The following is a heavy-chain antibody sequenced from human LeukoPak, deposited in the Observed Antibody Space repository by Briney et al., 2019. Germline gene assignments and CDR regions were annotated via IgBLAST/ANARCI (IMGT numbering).Heavy chain of an antibody. CDR1: GGSISSSNW. Sequence: SETLSLTCAVSGGSISSSNWWSWVRQPPGKGLEWIGEIYHSGSINYKSSLKSRVTISVDTSKNQFSLKLSSVTAADTAVYYCARTFSSSWPYYYYYYYMDVWGKGTTVTISS. CDR2: IYHSGSI. J-gene: IGHJ6*03. V-gene: IGHV4-4*02. CDR3: ARTFSSSWPYYYYYYYMDV. D-gene: IGHD6-13*01.